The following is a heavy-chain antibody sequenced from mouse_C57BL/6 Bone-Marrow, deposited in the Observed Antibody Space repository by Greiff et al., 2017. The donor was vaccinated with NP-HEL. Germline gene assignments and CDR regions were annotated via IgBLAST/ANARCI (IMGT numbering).Heavy chain of an antibody. CDR1: GFTFSDFY. CDR2: SRNKANDYTT. Sequence: EVQVVESGGGLVQSGRSLRLSCATSGFTFSDFYMEWVRQAPGKGLEWIAASRNKANDYTTEYSASVKGRFIVSRDTSQSILYLQMNALRAEDTAIYYCARDADDYDVYAMDYWGQGTSVTVSS. D-gene: IGHD2-4*01. V-gene: IGHV7-1*01. CDR3: ARDADDYDVYAMDY. J-gene: IGHJ4*01.